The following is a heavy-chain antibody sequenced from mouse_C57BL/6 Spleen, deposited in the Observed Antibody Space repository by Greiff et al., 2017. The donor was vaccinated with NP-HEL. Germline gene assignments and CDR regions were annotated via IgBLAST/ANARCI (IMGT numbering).Heavy chain of an antibody. CDR3: ARGDYYGSSLYYFDY. CDR2: ISDGGSYT. Sequence: EVKLMESGGGLVKPGGSLKLSCAASGFTFSSYAMSWVRQTPEKRLEWVATISDGGSYTYYPDNVKGRFTISRDNAKNNLYLQMSHLKSEDTAMYYCARGDYYGSSLYYFDYWGQGTTLTVSS. V-gene: IGHV5-4*03. CDR1: GFTFSSYA. D-gene: IGHD1-1*01. J-gene: IGHJ2*01.